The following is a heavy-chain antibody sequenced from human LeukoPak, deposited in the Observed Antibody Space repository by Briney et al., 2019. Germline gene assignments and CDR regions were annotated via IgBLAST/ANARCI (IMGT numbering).Heavy chain of an antibody. D-gene: IGHD2-21*01. CDR3: ARGEIVVGSYYYYGMDV. J-gene: IGHJ6*02. CDR1: GGSISSYY. Sequence: PSETLSLTCTVSGGSISSYYWSWIRQPPGKGLEGIGYIYYSGSTNYNPSLKGRVTISVDSSKNQFPLKLSSVTAAATAVYYCARGEIVVGSYYYYGMDVWGQGTTVTVSS. CDR2: IYYSGST. V-gene: IGHV4-59*01.